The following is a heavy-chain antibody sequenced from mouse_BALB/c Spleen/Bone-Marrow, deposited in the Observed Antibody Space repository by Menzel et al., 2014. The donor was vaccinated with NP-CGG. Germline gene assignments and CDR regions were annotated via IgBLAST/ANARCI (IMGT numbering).Heavy chain of an antibody. Sequence: EVQRVESGGGLVQPGGSLKLSCAASGFDFSRYWMSWVRQAPGKGLEWIGEINPDSSTISYTPSLKDKFIISRDNAKNTLYLQMSKVRSEDTALYYCARPVEYYGYFDYWGQGTTLTVSS. CDR2: INPDSSTI. V-gene: IGHV4-1*02. CDR3: ARPVEYYGYFDY. D-gene: IGHD1-1*01. J-gene: IGHJ2*01. CDR1: GFDFSRYW.